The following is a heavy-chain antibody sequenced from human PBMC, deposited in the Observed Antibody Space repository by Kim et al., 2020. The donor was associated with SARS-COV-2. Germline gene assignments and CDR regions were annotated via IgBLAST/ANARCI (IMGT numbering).Heavy chain of an antibody. D-gene: IGHD6-13*01. Sequence: GGSLRLSCEVSGFTFLNHDMNWVRQAPGRGLEWVSGISGSGVGTYYADPVKGRFTISKDFSKNMLYMQMHDLRVEDTAMYYCAKRESSRWSHLDHWGHGTLVTVSS. V-gene: IGHV3-23*01. CDR3: AKRESSRWSHLDH. J-gene: IGHJ4*01. CDR2: ISGSGVGT. CDR1: GFTFLNHD.